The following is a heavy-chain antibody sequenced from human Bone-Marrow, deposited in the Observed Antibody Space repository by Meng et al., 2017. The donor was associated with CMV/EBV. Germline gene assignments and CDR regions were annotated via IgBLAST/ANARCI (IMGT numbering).Heavy chain of an antibody. Sequence: GGSLRLSCAASGFTFSSYDMHWVRQATGKGLEWVSAIGTAGDTYYPGSVKGRFTISRENAKNSLYLQMNSLRAGDTAVYYCARGRVSSSWSYYYYYYGMDVWAQGTTVTVPS. CDR2: IGTAGDT. V-gene: IGHV3-13*01. CDR3: ARGRVSSSWSYYYYYYGMDV. CDR1: GFTFSSYD. J-gene: IGHJ6*02. D-gene: IGHD6-13*01.